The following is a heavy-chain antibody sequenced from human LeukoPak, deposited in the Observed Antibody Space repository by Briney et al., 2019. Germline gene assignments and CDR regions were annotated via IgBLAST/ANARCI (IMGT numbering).Heavy chain of an antibody. J-gene: IGHJ4*02. CDR2: ISTSGSSI. CDR1: GFTFSTYE. Sequence: PGGSLRLSCAASGFTFSTYEINWVRQAPGKGLEWLSHISTSGSSIHYADSVKGRFTISRDNAKNSLYLQMNSLRAEDTAVYYCARDRPTFVGSKATGFYFDSWGQGTLVTVSS. D-gene: IGHD2/OR15-2a*01. CDR3: ARDRPTFVGSKATGFYFDS. V-gene: IGHV3-48*03.